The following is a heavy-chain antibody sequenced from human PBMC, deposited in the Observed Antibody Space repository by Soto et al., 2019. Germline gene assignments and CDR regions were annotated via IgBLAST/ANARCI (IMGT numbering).Heavy chain of an antibody. CDR1: GYTFTRYT. Sequence: GASVKVSCKASGYTFTRYTMNWVRQAPGQRLEWMGWINPDNGNTKSSQKFQDRVIITRDTSASTAYMDLSSLRSDDTAVYYCARGIATGHIDTWGQGTLVTVSS. CDR2: INPDNGNT. V-gene: IGHV1-3*01. CDR3: ARGIATGHIDT. J-gene: IGHJ5*02. D-gene: IGHD2-21*01.